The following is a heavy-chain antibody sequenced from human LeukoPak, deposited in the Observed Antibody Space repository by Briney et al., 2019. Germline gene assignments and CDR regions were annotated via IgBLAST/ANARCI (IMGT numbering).Heavy chain of an antibody. J-gene: IGHJ4*02. Sequence: SVKVSCKASGGTFSSYAISWVRQAPGQGLEWMGRIIPILGIANYAQKFQGRVTITADKSTSTAYMELSSLRSEDTAVYYCAGGRFGLVGATLYHFDYWGQGTLVTVSS. CDR3: AGGRFGLVGATLYHFDY. V-gene: IGHV1-69*04. CDR1: GGTFSSYA. D-gene: IGHD1-26*01. CDR2: IIPILGIA.